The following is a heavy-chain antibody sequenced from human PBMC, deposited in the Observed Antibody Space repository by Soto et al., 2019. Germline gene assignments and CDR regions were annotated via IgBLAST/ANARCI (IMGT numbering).Heavy chain of an antibody. D-gene: IGHD5-12*01. V-gene: IGHV5-51*01. J-gene: IGHJ4*02. Sequence: ESLKISCKGSGYSFTSYLIGWVRQMPGKGLEWMGIIYPGDSDTRYSPSFQGQVTISADKSISTAYLQWSSLKASDTAMYYCARRPFEMATLDPFRXWGQVTPVPVSX. CDR2: IYPGDSDT. CDR3: ARRPFEMATLDPFRX. CDR1: GYSFTSYL.